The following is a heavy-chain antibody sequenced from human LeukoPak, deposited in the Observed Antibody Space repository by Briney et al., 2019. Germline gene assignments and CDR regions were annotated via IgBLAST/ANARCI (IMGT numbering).Heavy chain of an antibody. CDR1: GGSISSYY. D-gene: IGHD6-6*01. J-gene: IGHJ6*03. CDR2: IYYSGST. CDR3: ARDGGEYSSSRYYYYYMDV. V-gene: IGHV4-59*01. Sequence: SETLSLTCTVSGGSISSYYWSWIRQPPGKGLEWIGYIYYSGSTNYNPSLKSRVTISVDTSKNQFSLKLSSVTAADTAVYYCARDGGEYSSSRYYYYYMDVWGKGTTVTVSS.